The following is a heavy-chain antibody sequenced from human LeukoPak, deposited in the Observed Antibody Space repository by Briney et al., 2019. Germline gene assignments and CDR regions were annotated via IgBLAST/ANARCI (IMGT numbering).Heavy chain of an antibody. CDR3: ARLATAGYLNF. D-gene: IGHD6-19*01. CDR2: INYSGST. Sequence: SETLPLTCTVSGDSISGYYWSWIRQPPGKGLEWIGYINYSGSTKYNPSLKSRVTISVDTSKNQFSLKLSSVTAADTAVYYCARLATAGYLNFWGQGTLVTVSS. J-gene: IGHJ4*02. V-gene: IGHV4-59*08. CDR1: GDSISGYY.